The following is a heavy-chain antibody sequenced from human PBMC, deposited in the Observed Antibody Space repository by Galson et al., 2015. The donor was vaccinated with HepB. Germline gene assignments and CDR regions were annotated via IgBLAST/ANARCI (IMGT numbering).Heavy chain of an antibody. D-gene: IGHD6-13*01. Sequence: SVKVSCKASGYTFTSYYMHWVRQAPGQGLEWMGIINPSGGSTSYAQKFQGRVTMTRDTSTSTVYMELSSLRSEDTAVYYCARPLYSSSWSTLIGFDPWGQGTLVTVSS. CDR3: ARPLYSSSWSTLIGFDP. CDR1: GYTFTSYY. CDR2: INPSGGST. J-gene: IGHJ5*02. V-gene: IGHV1-46*01.